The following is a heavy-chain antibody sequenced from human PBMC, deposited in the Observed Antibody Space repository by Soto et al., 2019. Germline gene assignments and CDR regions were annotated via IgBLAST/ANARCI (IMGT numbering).Heavy chain of an antibody. D-gene: IGHD3-22*01. CDR3: ARDMGGYYFEPNDY. Sequence: ASVKVSCKTSGYAFTSYGISWVRQAPGQGLEWMGWITANNVNTNYAQKFQGRVTMTTDTSTATAYMELRSLRSDDTAVYYCARDMGGYYFEPNDYWGQGTLVTVSS. CDR2: ITANNVNT. V-gene: IGHV1-18*01. J-gene: IGHJ4*02. CDR1: GYAFTSYG.